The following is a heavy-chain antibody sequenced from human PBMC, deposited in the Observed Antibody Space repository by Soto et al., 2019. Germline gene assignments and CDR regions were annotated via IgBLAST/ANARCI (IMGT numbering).Heavy chain of an antibody. J-gene: IGHJ4*02. V-gene: IGHV1-18*01. CDR2: VSAYSGNT. CDR3: ARDVDDRFDS. CDR1: GYTFTSNG. D-gene: IGHD1-1*01. Sequence: QVHLVQSGAEVKEPGASVKVSCKASGYTFTSNGISWVRQAPGQGLEWMGWVSAYSGNTNYAQKIQGRATMTTDTSTNTAYMELGSLRADDTAVYFCARDVDDRFDSWGQGTLVTVSS.